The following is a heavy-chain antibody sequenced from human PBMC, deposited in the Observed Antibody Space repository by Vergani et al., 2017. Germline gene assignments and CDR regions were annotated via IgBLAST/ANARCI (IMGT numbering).Heavy chain of an antibody. J-gene: IGHJ6*03. CDR3: ARDNAIVVVPAAMYYYYYMDV. D-gene: IGHD2-2*01. Sequence: QVQLVQSGAEVKKPGASVKVSCKASGYTFTSYYMHWVRQAPGQGLEWMGIINPSCGSTSYAQKFQGKVTMTRDTSTSTVYMELSSLRSEDTAVYYGARDNAIVVVPAAMYYYYYMDVWGKGTTVTVSS. V-gene: IGHV1-46*01. CDR1: GYTFTSYY. CDR2: INPSCGST.